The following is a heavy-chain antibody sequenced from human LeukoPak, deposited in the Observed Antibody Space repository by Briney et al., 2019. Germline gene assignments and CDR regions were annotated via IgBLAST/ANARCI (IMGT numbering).Heavy chain of an antibody. D-gene: IGHD2-2*01. Sequence: SVKVSCKASGGTFSSYTISWVRQAPGQGLEWMGRIIPILGIANYAQKLQGRVTITADKSTSTAYMELSSLRSEDTAVYYCARGVRVVPAANYYYYYYMDVWGKGTTVTASS. J-gene: IGHJ6*03. V-gene: IGHV1-69*02. CDR1: GGTFSSYT. CDR3: ARGVRVVPAANYYYYYYMDV. CDR2: IIPILGIA.